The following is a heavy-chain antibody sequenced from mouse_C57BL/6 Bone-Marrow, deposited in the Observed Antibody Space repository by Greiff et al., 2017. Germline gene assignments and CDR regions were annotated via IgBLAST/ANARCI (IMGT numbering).Heavy chain of an antibody. V-gene: IGHV1-26*01. CDR2: INPNNGGT. D-gene: IGHD2-2*01. CDR1: GYTFTDYY. Sequence: VQLQQSGPELVKPGASVKISCKASGYTFTDYYMNWVKQSHGKSLEWIGDINPNNGGTSYNQKFKGKATLTVDKSSSTAYMELRSLTSEDSAVYYCARRGGYGFAYGGQGTLVTVSA. J-gene: IGHJ3*01. CDR3: ARRGGYGFAY.